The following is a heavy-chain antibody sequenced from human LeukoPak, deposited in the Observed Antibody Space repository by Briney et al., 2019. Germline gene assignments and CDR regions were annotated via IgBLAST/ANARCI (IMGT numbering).Heavy chain of an antibody. V-gene: IGHV4-59*08. J-gene: IGHJ4*02. CDR3: ARHRSEVLWFGESYYFDY. CDR2: IYYSGST. CDR1: GGSFSGYY. Sequence: SETLSLTCAVYGGSFSGYYWSWIRQPPGKGLEWIGYIYYSGSTNYNPSLKSRVTISVDTSKNQFSLKLSSVTAADTAVYYCARHRSEVLWFGESYYFDYWGQGTLVTVSS. D-gene: IGHD3-10*01.